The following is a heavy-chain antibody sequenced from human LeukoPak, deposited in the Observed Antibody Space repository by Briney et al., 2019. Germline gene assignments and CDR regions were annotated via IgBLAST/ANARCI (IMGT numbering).Heavy chain of an antibody. D-gene: IGHD4-17*01. J-gene: IGHJ4*02. Sequence: KPSETLSLTCTVSGGSISSSSYYWGWIRQPPGKGLEWIGSIYYSGSTYYNPSLKSRVTISVDTSKNQFSLKLSSVTAADTAVYYCARGAYGDYAYWGQGTLVTVSS. CDR3: ARGAYGDYAY. V-gene: IGHV4-39*07. CDR1: GGSISSSSYY. CDR2: IYYSGST.